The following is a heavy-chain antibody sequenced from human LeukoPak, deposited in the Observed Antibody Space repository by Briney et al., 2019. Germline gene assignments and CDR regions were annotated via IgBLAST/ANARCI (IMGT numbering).Heavy chain of an antibody. Sequence: ASVKVSCKASGYTFTSYDINWVRQATGQGLEWMGWMNPNSGNIGYAQKFQGRVTITRNTSISTAYMELSSLRSEDTAVYYCARGSTWEHGDYWGQGTLVTVSS. V-gene: IGHV1-8*03. CDR3: ARGSTWEHGDY. D-gene: IGHD1-26*01. CDR2: MNPNSGNI. J-gene: IGHJ4*02. CDR1: GYTFTSYD.